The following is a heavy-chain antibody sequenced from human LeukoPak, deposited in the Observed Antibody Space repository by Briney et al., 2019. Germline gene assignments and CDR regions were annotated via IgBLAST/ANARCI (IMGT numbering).Heavy chain of an antibody. CDR3: AGSGSGSYYSPWYFDL. CDR2: IYYSGST. CDR1: GGSISSYY. J-gene: IGHJ2*01. Sequence: SETLSLTCTVSGGSISSYYWSWIRQPPGKGLEWMGYIYYSGSTNYNPSLKSRVTISVDTSKNQFSLRLSSVTAADTAVYFCAGSGSGSYYSPWYFDLWGRGTLVTVSS. V-gene: IGHV4-59*01. D-gene: IGHD3-10*01.